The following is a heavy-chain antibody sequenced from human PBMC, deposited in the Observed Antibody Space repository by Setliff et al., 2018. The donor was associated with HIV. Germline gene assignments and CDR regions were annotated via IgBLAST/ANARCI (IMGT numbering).Heavy chain of an antibody. Sequence: KVSCKTSGGTFRSQAISWVRQAPGQGLEWMGGLISMFKIPQIAQKFLGRVTITADESTSTAYMGLSSLTSEDTAVYYCARGGWSGGGPLHYSYYYLDVWGQGTAVTVSS. V-gene: IGHV1-69*01. J-gene: IGHJ6*02. CDR3: ARGGWSGGGPLHYSYYYLDV. D-gene: IGHD2-15*01. CDR1: GGTFRSQA. CDR2: LISMFKIP.